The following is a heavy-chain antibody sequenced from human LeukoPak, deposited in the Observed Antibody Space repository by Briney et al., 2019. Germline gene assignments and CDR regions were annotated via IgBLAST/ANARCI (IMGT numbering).Heavy chain of an antibody. Sequence: SETLSLTCAVSGGSISSGGYSWSWIRQPPGKGLEWIGYIYHSGSTYYNPSLKSRVTISVDRSKNQFSLKLSSVTAADTAVYYCARAAYGGSYHSDYWGQGTLVTVSS. CDR3: ARAAYGGSYHSDY. CDR2: IYHSGST. CDR1: GGSISSGGYS. D-gene: IGHD1-26*01. J-gene: IGHJ4*02. V-gene: IGHV4-30-2*01.